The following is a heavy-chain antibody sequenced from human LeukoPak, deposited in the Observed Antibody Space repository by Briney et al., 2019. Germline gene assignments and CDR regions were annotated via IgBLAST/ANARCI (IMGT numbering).Heavy chain of an antibody. CDR1: GGSISSGYW. V-gene: IGHV4-4*02. CDR2: IHHSGST. D-gene: IGHD3-10*01. CDR3: ARNAYYSADY. J-gene: IGHJ4*02. Sequence: SETLSLTCDVSGGSISSGYWWSWVRQPPGKGLEWIGEIHHSGSTNYNPSLKSRVTILMDKSKNQFSAMLTPVTAADTAVYYCARNAYYSADYWGQGTLVTVSS.